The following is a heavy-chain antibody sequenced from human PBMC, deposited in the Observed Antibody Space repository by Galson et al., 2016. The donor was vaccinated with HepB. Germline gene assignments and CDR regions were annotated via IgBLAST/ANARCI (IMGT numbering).Heavy chain of an antibody. V-gene: IGHV6-1*01. J-gene: IGHJ4*02. Sequence: CAISGDSVSSNNAAWHWIRQSPSRGLEWLGRTYYRSKWYNDYAVSVKSRITINPDTSKNHFSLQLNSVTPEDTAMCYCARESCSGGNCYEWNYWGQGTLVTVSS. CDR2: TYYRSKWYN. D-gene: IGHD2-15*01. CDR1: GDSVSSNNAA. CDR3: ARESCSGGNCYEWNY.